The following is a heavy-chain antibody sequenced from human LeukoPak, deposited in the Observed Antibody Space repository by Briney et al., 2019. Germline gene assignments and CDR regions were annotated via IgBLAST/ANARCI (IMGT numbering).Heavy chain of an antibody. V-gene: IGHV1-46*01. CDR1: GYTFTSYY. J-gene: IGHJ6*02. D-gene: IGHD3-3*01. Sequence: ASVTVSCTASGYTFTSYYMHWVRQAPGQGLEWMGLINPSGGSTSYAQKFQGRVTMTRDTSTSTVYMELSSLRSEDTAVYYCARAAYYDFWSGYRYYYYGMDVWGQGTTVTVSS. CDR3: ARAAYYDFWSGYRYYYYGMDV. CDR2: INPSGGST.